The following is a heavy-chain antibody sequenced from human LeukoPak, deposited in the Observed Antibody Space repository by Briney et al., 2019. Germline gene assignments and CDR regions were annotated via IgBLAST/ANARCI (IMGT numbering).Heavy chain of an antibody. J-gene: IGHJ4*02. V-gene: IGHV4-59*01. D-gene: IGHD3-3*01. CDR3: ARRRITIFGVVTPHFDY. Sequence: SGALSLTRTGSHGPISSYFWSWIRQPPGKGLEGIAYIQDSANTNYHPSLKSRVTKAVDTSKHQCPLKLSSVTAADTAVYYCARRRITIFGVVTPHFDYGGQGNLVTVSS. CDR1: HGPISSYF. CDR2: IQDSANT.